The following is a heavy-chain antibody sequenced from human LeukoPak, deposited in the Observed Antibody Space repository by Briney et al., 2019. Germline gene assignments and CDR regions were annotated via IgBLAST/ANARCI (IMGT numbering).Heavy chain of an antibody. J-gene: IGHJ4*02. CDR2: ISAYNGNI. D-gene: IGHD1-26*01. CDR3: ARDRASEVFWFDY. CDR1: GYTFTSYG. Sequence: ASVKVSCKTSGYTFTSYGITWVRQAPGQGLEWMGWISAYNGNIYYAQNFQGRLTMTTDTSTTTGYMELRSLRSDDTAVYYCARDRASEVFWFDYWGQGTLVTVSS. V-gene: IGHV1-18*01.